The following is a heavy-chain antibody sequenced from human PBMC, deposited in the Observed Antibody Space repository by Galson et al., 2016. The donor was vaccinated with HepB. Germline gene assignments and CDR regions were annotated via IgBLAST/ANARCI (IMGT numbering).Heavy chain of an antibody. Sequence: QSGAEVKKPGESLRISCKASGYSFSSFWIGRVRQMPGKGLEWMGIIYPGDSDTRDSPSFQGQVTIPADRSINTAYLQWSSLKASDTAMYYCARSQSSSWYFQGVYWGQGTLVTVYS. CDR2: IYPGDSDT. CDR1: GYSFSSFW. V-gene: IGHV5-51*01. D-gene: IGHD6-13*01. CDR3: ARSQSSSWYFQGVY. J-gene: IGHJ4*02.